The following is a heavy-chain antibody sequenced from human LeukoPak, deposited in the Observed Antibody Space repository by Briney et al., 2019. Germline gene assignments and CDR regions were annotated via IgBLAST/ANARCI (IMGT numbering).Heavy chain of an antibody. CDR2: IWYDGSNK. J-gene: IGHJ4*02. V-gene: IGHV3-33*06. CDR3: AKDGDYYDSSGYYFDY. Sequence: GGSLRLSCAASGFTFSSYAMHWVRQAPGKGLEWVAVIWYDGSNKYYADSVKGRFTISRDNSKNTLYLQMNSLRAEDTAVYYCAKDGDYYDSSGYYFDYWGQGTLVTVSS. CDR1: GFTFSSYA. D-gene: IGHD3-22*01.